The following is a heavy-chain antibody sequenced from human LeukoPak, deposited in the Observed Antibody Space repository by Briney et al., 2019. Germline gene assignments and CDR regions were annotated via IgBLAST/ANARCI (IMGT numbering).Heavy chain of an antibody. Sequence: ASVKVSCKASGYTFTSYGISWVRQAPGQGLEWMGWISAYNGNANYAQKLQGRVTMTTDTSTSTAYMELRSLRSDDTAVYYCARAVRFSSGWSLYYFDYWGQGTLVTVSS. D-gene: IGHD6-19*01. J-gene: IGHJ4*02. CDR1: GYTFTSYG. CDR3: ARAVRFSSGWSLYYFDY. CDR2: ISAYNGNA. V-gene: IGHV1-18*01.